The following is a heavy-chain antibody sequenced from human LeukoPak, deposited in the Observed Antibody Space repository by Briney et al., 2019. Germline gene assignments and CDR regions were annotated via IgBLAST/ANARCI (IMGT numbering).Heavy chain of an antibody. CDR2: ISSSSSNDI. D-gene: IGHD2-15*01. J-gene: IGHJ4*02. CDR1: GFTLSRFA. CDR3: AQKGGADN. V-gene: IGHV3-48*03. Sequence: GGSLRLSCAASGFTLSRFAMNWVRQAPGKGLEWVSYISSSSSNDIYYVDFVKGRFTISRDNAKNSLYLQMNSLRDEDTAVYYCAQKGGADNWGQRTLVTVSS.